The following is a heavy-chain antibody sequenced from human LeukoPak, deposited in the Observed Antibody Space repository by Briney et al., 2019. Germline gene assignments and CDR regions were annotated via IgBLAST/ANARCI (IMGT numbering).Heavy chain of an antibody. CDR1: GFTFSSYA. J-gene: IGHJ6*02. Sequence: GGSLRLSCAASGFTFSSYAMSWVRQAPGKGLEWVSGISGSGVTTYYADSVKGRFTISRDNSNNTLYLHMSSLRAGDTAVYYCAKDRSPFSHYYFYYRIDVWGQGTTVTVSS. CDR3: AKDRSPFSHYYFYYRIDV. CDR2: ISGSGVTT. V-gene: IGHV3-23*01.